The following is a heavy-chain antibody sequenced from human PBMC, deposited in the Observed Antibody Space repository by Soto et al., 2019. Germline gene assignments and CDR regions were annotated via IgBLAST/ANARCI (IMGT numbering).Heavy chain of an antibody. V-gene: IGHV4-34*01. Sequence: PSETLSLTCAVYGGSFSGYYWSWIRQPPGKGLEWIGEINHSGSTNYNPSLKSRVTISVDTSKNQFSLKLSSVTAADTAVYYCARLATDPMLYYDYGMDVWGQGTTVTVSS. CDR2: INHSGST. J-gene: IGHJ6*02. CDR3: ARLATDPMLYYDYGMDV. D-gene: IGHD5-12*01. CDR1: GGSFSGYY.